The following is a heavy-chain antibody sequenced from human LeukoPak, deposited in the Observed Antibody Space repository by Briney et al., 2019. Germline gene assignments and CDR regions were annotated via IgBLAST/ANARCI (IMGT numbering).Heavy chain of an antibody. CDR3: ARARYHTEMTYFRTVYYFDY. J-gene: IGHJ4*02. Sequence: SETLSLTCTVSGGSISSYYWSWIRQPPGKGLEWIGYIHYSRSTNYNPSLKSRVTISVDTSKNQFSLKLSSVTAADTAVYYCARARYHTEMTYFRTVYYFDYWGQGTLVTVSS. CDR2: IHYSRST. CDR1: GGSISSYY. D-gene: IGHD3/OR15-3a*01. V-gene: IGHV4-59*01.